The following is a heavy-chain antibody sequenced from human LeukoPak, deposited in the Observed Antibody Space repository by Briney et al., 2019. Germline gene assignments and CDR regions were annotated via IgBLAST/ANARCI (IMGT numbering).Heavy chain of an antibody. D-gene: IGHD5-18*01. CDR2: IRYDGSNK. J-gene: IGHJ4*02. V-gene: IGHV3-30*02. CDR3: AKERDTAMVTIDY. CDR1: GFTFSGHW. Sequence: GGSLRLSCAASGFTFSGHWMSWVRQAPGKGLEWVAFIRYDGSNKYYADSVKGRFTISRDNSKNTLYLQMNSLRAEDTAVYYCAKERDTAMVTIDYWGQGTLVTVSS.